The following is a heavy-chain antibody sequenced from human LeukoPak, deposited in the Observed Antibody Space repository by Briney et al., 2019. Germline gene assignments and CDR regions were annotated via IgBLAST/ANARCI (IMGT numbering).Heavy chain of an antibody. J-gene: IGHJ4*02. CDR3: AKGRTYSSGWYFIDDY. Sequence: GGSPRLSCAASGFTFSSYAMSWVRQAPGKGLEWVSAISGSGSNTYYTDSVKGRFTISRDNSKNTLYLQMNSLRAEDTAVYYCAKGRTYSSGWYFIDDYWGQGTLVTVSS. CDR2: ISGSGSNT. CDR1: GFTFSSYA. V-gene: IGHV3-23*01. D-gene: IGHD6-19*01.